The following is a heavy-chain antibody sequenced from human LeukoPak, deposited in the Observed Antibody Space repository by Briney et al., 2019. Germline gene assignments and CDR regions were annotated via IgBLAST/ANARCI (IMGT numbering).Heavy chain of an antibody. CDR2: MNGDGSTI. J-gene: IGHJ4*02. Sequence: GGSLRLSCAASGFTFTGSWMHWVRQVPGKGLLWVARMNGDGSTINYADSVKGRFTISRDNANNMLYLQMNSLKVEDMAVYYCARAGYYRFDYWGQGVLVTVSS. CDR1: GFTFTGSW. D-gene: IGHD4-17*01. CDR3: ARAGYYRFDY. V-gene: IGHV3-74*01.